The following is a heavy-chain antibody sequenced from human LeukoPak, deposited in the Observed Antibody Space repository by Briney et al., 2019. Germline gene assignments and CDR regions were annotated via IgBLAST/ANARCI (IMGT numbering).Heavy chain of an antibody. J-gene: IGHJ4*02. CDR3: ARSMSGSREL. CDR1: GFTVSSNY. D-gene: IGHD1-26*01. CDR2: IYSGGST. V-gene: IGHV3-66*01. Sequence: PGGSLRPSCAASGFTVSSNYMSWVRQAPGKGLEWVSVIYSGGSTYYADSVKGRFTISRDNAKNTLYLQMNSLSAEDTAMYYCARSMSGSRELWGQGTLVTVSP.